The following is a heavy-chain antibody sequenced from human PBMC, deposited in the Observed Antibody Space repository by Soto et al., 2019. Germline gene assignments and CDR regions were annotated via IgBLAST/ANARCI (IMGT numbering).Heavy chain of an antibody. CDR2: TYYRSKWYT. CDR1: GDSVSSNSVA. D-gene: IGHD6-13*01. V-gene: IGHV6-1*01. CDR3: VRVSGSSWCDY. Sequence: QVHLQQSGPGLVKPSQTLSLTCAISGDSVSSNSVAWNWIRQSPSRGLEWLGRTYYRSKWYTDYAVSVRSRLTLNADTSKNQLSLQLNSVTPEDTAVYYCVRVSGSSWCDYWGQGSLVTVSS. J-gene: IGHJ4*02.